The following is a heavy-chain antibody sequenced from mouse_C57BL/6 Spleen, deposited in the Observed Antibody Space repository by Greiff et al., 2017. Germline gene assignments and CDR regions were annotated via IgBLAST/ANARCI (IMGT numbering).Heavy chain of an antibody. CDR1: GYTFTSYG. J-gene: IGHJ4*01. Sequence: VQRVESGAELARPGASVKLSCKASGYTFTSYGISWVKQRTGQGLEWIGEIYPRSGNTYYNEKFKGKATLTADKSSSTAYMELRSLTSEDSAVYFCARKGNYAMDYWGQGTSVTVSS. CDR3: ARKGNYAMDY. CDR2: IYPRSGNT. V-gene: IGHV1-81*01.